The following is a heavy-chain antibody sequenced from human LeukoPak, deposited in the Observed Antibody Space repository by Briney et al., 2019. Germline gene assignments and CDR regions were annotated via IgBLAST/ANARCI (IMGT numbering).Heavy chain of an antibody. CDR1: GFTFSSYS. V-gene: IGHV3-21*01. Sequence: PGGSLRLSCAASGFTFSSYSMNWVRQAPGKGLEWVSSISSSSSYIYYADSVKGRFAISRDNAKNSLCLQMNSLRAEDTAVYYCARAEARGAMLPGYWGQGTLVTVSS. CDR2: ISSSSSYI. CDR3: ARAEARGAMLPGY. J-gene: IGHJ4*02. D-gene: IGHD3-10*01.